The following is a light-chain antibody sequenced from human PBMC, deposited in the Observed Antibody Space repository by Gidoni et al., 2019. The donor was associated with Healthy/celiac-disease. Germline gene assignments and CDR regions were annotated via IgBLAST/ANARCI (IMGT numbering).Light chain of an antibody. CDR2: AAS. Sequence: DIQITQSPSTRSASVGDRVTITCRASQSIRSYLNWYQQKPGKAPKLLIYAASSLQSGVPSRFSGSGSGTDFTLTISSLQPEDFATYYGQQSYSTPPITFXQXTRLEIK. CDR1: QSIRSY. V-gene: IGKV1-39*01. CDR3: QQSYSTPPIT. J-gene: IGKJ5*01.